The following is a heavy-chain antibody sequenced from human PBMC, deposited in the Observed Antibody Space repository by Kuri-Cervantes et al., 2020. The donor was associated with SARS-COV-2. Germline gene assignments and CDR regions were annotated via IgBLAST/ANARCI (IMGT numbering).Heavy chain of an antibody. D-gene: IGHD6-13*01. CDR1: GGTFSSYA. V-gene: IGHV1-69*05. Sequence: SVKVSCKASGGTFSSYAISWVRQAPGQGLEWMGGIIPIFGTANYAQKLQGRVTMTTDTSTSTAYMELRSLRSDDTAVYYCAREGSSSWYRTKGGYFDYWGQGTLVTVSS. CDR3: AREGSSSWYRTKGGYFDY. CDR2: IIPIFGTA. J-gene: IGHJ4*02.